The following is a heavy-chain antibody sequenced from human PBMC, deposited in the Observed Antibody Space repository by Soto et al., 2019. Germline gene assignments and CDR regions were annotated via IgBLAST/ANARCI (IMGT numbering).Heavy chain of an antibody. V-gene: IGHV3-33*01. CDR2: IWYDGSNK. CDR3: ARDGGSTSLFSDYGMDV. CDR1: GFTFSSYG. Sequence: QVQLVESGGGVVQPGRSLRLSCAASGFTFSSYGMHWVRQAPGKGLEWVAVIWYDGSNKYYADSVKGRFTISRDNSKNTLYLQMNSLRAEDTAVYYCARDGGSTSLFSDYGMDVWGQGTTVTVSS. D-gene: IGHD2-2*01. J-gene: IGHJ6*02.